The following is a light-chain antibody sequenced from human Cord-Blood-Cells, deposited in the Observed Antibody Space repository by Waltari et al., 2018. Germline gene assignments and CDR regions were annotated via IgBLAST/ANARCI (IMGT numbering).Light chain of an antibody. J-gene: IGLJ3*02. V-gene: IGLV1-40*01. CDR1: SSHIGAGYD. CDR3: QSYDSSLSGSV. Sequence: QSVLTQPPSVSAAPGQRVTISCPGSSSHIGAGYDVHWYQQLPGTAPKLLIYGNSNRPSGVPDRFSGSKSGTSASLAITGLQAEDEADYYCQSYDSSLSGSVFGGGTKLTVL. CDR2: GNS.